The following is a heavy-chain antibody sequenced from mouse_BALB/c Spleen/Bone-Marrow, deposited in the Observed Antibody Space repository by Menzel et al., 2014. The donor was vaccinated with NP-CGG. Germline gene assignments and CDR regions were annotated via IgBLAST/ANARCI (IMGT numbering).Heavy chain of an antibody. Sequence: EVKLVESGGGLVQPGGFLRLSCATSGFTFTDHYMSWVRQPPGKALEWLVFIRNKANGYTTVYSASVKGRFTISRDNSQSTVYLQMNTLRAEDSATYYCARDYLYYFDYWGQGTTLTVSS. CDR1: GFTFTDHY. J-gene: IGHJ2*01. D-gene: IGHD2-1*01. CDR2: IRNKANGYTT. V-gene: IGHV7-3*02. CDR3: ARDYLYYFDY.